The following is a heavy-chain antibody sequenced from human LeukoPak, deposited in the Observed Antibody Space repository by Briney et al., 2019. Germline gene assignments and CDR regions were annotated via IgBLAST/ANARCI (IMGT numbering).Heavy chain of an antibody. CDR1: GFTFKLYW. CDR3: ARIGYYDFWSGYSCYMDV. Sequence: GGSLRLSCAASGFTFKLYWMHWVRQVPGKRPVWVSRINDDGSDTIYADSVRGRFTISRDDAKNTVYLQMNNLRAEDTAVYYCARIGYYDFWSGYSCYMDVWGKGTTVTVSS. D-gene: IGHD3-3*01. CDR2: INDDGSDT. V-gene: IGHV3-74*01. J-gene: IGHJ6*03.